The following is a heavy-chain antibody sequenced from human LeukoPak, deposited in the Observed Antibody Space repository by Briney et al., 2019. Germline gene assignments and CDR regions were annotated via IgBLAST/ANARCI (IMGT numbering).Heavy chain of an antibody. CDR1: GYTFTGYY. Sequence: ASVKVSCKASGYTFTGYYMHWVRQAPGQGLEWMGWINPNSGGTNYAQKFQGRVTMTTDTSTSTAYMELRSLRSDDTAVYYCAKGVRDWNYGPLNWFDPWGQGTLVTVSS. CDR3: AKGVRDWNYGPLNWFDP. V-gene: IGHV1-2*02. CDR2: INPNSGGT. J-gene: IGHJ5*02. D-gene: IGHD1-7*01.